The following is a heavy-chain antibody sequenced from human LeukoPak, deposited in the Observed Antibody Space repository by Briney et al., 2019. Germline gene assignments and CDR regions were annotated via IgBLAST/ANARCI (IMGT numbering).Heavy chain of an antibody. CDR2: IIPILGIA. V-gene: IGHV1-69*04. D-gene: IGHD1-26*01. CDR3: ARALDRGSGSYYAFDY. CDR1: GGTFSSYA. Sequence: GASVKVSCKASGGTFSSYAISWVRQAPGQGLEWMGRIIPILGIANYAQKFQGRVTITADKSTSTACMELSSLRSEDTAVYYCARALDRGSGSYYAFDYWGQGTLVTVSS. J-gene: IGHJ4*02.